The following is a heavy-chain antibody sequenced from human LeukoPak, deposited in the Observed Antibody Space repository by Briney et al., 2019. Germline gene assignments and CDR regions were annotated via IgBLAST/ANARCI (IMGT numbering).Heavy chain of an antibody. Sequence: PGGSLRLSCAASGFTFSSYAMSWVRQAPGKGLEWVSNISGGVGRTYYTDSVKGRFTISRDNSKSTLYLQMNSLRDEDTAVYYCAKSGLNRFDYWGQGTLVTVSS. CDR2: ISGGVGRT. J-gene: IGHJ4*02. V-gene: IGHV3-23*01. CDR1: GFTFSSYA. D-gene: IGHD2-15*01. CDR3: AKSGLNRFDY.